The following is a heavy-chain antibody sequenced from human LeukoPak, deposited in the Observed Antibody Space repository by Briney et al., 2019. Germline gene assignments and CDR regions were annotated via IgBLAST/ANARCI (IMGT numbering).Heavy chain of an antibody. Sequence: GGSLRLSCAASGFSFSVFWMHWVRQAPGKGPVWVSRIKTDGSITNYADSVKGRFTISRDNAKNTLYLQMDSLRVEDTATYYCAKEKGAGGGYPVLDSWGQGTLVTVSS. CDR1: GFSFSVFW. CDR2: IKTDGSIT. J-gene: IGHJ4*02. V-gene: IGHV3-74*01. D-gene: IGHD1-26*01. CDR3: AKEKGAGGGYPVLDS.